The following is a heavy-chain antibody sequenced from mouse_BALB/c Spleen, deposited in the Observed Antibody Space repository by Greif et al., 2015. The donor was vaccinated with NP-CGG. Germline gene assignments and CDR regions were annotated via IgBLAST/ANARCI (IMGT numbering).Heavy chain of an antibody. V-gene: IGHV5-2*01. CDR2: INSDGGST. D-gene: IGHD2-1*01. CDR1: EYEFPSHD. CDR3: ARHQGPYGNPWFAY. Sequence: EVKVVESGGGLVQPGESLKLSCESNEYEFPSHDMSWVRKTPEKRLELVAAINSDGGSTYYPDTMERRFIISRDNTKKTLYLQMSSLRSEDTALYYCARHQGPYGNPWFAYWGQGTLVTVSA. J-gene: IGHJ3*01.